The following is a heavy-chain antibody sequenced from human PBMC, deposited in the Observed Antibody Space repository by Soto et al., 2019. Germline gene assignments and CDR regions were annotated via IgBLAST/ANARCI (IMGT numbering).Heavy chain of an antibody. D-gene: IGHD2-2*02. V-gene: IGHV3-30-3*01. CDR2: LSYDGTDN. J-gene: IGHJ4*02. Sequence: GGSLRLSCAASGFPFSSYVMNCERQTPGKGLEWVEALSYDGTDNYYADSVKGRFTISRDNSKNTLNLHMTSLRPEDTAVYYWARRYTAVWTSFDYWGQGTLVTVS. CDR3: ARRYTAVWTSFDY. CDR1: GFPFSSYV.